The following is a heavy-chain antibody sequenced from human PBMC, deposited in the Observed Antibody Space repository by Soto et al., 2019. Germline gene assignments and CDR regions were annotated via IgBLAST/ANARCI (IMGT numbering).Heavy chain of an antibody. CDR1: GFSLSTSGVD. J-gene: IGHJ4*02. CDR3: AHRRPYSNSPEYFFDY. Sequence: QITLKESGPTLVKPTQTLTLTCTCSGFSLSTSGVDVGWIRQPPGKALELLALIYWDDDKRYSPSLKSRLTITKDTSKNQLGLTMTNMDPLDTATYYCAHRRPYSNSPEYFFDYWGQGTLVTVSS. D-gene: IGHD6-6*01. V-gene: IGHV2-5*02. CDR2: IYWDDDK.